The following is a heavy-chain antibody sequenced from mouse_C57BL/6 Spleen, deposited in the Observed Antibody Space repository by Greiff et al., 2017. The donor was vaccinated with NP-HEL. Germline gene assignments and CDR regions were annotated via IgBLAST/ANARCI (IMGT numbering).Heavy chain of an antibody. CDR3: ASPYYYGSSYNAMDY. CDR1: GYAFSSSW. CDR2: LYPGDGDT. D-gene: IGHD1-1*01. Sequence: VQLQQSGPELVKPGASVKISCKASGYAFSSSWMNWVKQRPGKGLEWIGRLYPGDGDTNYNGKFKGKATLTADKSSSTAYMQLSSLTSEDSAVYFCASPYYYGSSYNAMDYWGQGTSVTVSS. J-gene: IGHJ4*01. V-gene: IGHV1-82*01.